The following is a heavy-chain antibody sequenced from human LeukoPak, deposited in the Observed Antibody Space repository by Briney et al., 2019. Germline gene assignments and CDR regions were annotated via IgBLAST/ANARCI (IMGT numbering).Heavy chain of an antibody. CDR3: AKASPKYYDILTGYHNPFDY. CDR1: GFTFSSYA. Sequence: GGSLRLPCAASGFTFSSYAMSWVRQAPGKGLEWVSAISGSGGSTYYADSVKGRFTISRDNSKNTLYLQMNSLRAEDTAVYYCAKASPKYYDILTGYHNPFDYWGQGTLVTVSS. CDR2: ISGSGGST. V-gene: IGHV3-23*01. J-gene: IGHJ4*02. D-gene: IGHD3-9*01.